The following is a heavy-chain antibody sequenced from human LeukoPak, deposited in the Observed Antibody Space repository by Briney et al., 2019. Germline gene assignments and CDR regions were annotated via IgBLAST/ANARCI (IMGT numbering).Heavy chain of an antibody. CDR2: ISSSTTV. Sequence: GGSLRLSCAASGFTFSSYAMSWVRQAPGKGLEWVSYISSSTTVYYADSVKGRFTISRDNAKNSLYLQMNSLRDEDTAIYYCARNSRLDVWGQGTTVTVSS. CDR3: ARNSRLDV. V-gene: IGHV3-48*02. CDR1: GFTFSSYA. D-gene: IGHD5-12*01. J-gene: IGHJ6*02.